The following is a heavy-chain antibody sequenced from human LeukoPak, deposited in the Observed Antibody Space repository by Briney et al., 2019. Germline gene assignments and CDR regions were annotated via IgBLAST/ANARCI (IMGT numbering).Heavy chain of an antibody. Sequence: PGGCLRLSCAASGFTFDDYAMHWVRQAPGKGLEWVSGISWNSGSIGYADSVKGRFTISRDNAKNSLYLQMNSLRAEDTALYYCAKDIAPARATKQQLVQGGRDAFDIWGQGTMVTVSS. J-gene: IGHJ3*02. CDR2: ISWNSGSI. CDR3: AKDIAPARATKQQLVQGGRDAFDI. V-gene: IGHV3-9*01. CDR1: GFTFDDYA. D-gene: IGHD6-13*01.